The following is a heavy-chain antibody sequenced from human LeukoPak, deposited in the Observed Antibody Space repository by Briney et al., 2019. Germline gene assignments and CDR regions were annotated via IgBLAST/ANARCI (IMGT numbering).Heavy chain of an antibody. Sequence: PGGSLRLSCAASGFTFSSYAMSWVRQAPGKGLEWVSGISGNGGGTYYADSVKGRFTMSRDKSKSTLYLQMNSLRAEDTAVYYCARVHETGYAFDIWGQGTMVTVSS. CDR3: ARVHETGYAFDI. CDR2: ISGNGGGT. J-gene: IGHJ3*02. V-gene: IGHV3-23*01. CDR1: GFTFSSYA. D-gene: IGHD3-9*01.